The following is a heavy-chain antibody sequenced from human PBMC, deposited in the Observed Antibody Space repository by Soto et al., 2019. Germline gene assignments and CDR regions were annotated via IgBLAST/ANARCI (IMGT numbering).Heavy chain of an antibody. CDR3: AREWSAAGHFYGMVG. Sequence: QVQLVQSGAEVKKPGASVQVSCKTSGYTFTSYDINWVRQSPGQGLAWVGWMNTNSDDTRSAQKFRGRLTLTRDKSMRAVYSKLSTLRPHDSAVYYCAREWSAAGHFYGMVGWGQGTTGAVAS. CDR2: MNTNSDDT. J-gene: IGHJ6*02. V-gene: IGHV1-8*01. CDR1: GYTFTSYD. D-gene: IGHD6-13*01.